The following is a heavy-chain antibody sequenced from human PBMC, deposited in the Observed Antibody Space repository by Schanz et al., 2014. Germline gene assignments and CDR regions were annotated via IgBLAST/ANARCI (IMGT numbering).Heavy chain of an antibody. D-gene: IGHD3-10*01. CDR2: IRSDNNYI. CDR3: VREDMVRGIRAFDI. Sequence: EVQLVESGGGLVKPGGSLRLSCVASGFPFSTYSIHWVRQAPGKGLEWVSYIRSDNNYIYYADPVKGRFTISRDNAKNSLFLQMNSLTAEDTAVYYCVREDMVRGIRAFDIWGQGTMVTVSS. CDR1: GFPFSTYS. J-gene: IGHJ3*02. V-gene: IGHV3-21*01.